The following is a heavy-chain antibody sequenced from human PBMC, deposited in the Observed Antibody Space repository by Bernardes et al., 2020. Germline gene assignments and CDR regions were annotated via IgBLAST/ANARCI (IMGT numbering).Heavy chain of an antibody. Sequence: ASMKVSCKASGYTFTSYGISWVRQAPGQGLEWMGWISAYNGNTNYAQKLQGRVTMTTDTSTSTAYMELRSLRSDDTAVYYCARVPADYNWFDPWGQGTLVTVSS. V-gene: IGHV1-18*01. CDR3: ARVPADYNWFDP. J-gene: IGHJ5*02. D-gene: IGHD2-2*01. CDR1: GYTFTSYG. CDR2: ISAYNGNT.